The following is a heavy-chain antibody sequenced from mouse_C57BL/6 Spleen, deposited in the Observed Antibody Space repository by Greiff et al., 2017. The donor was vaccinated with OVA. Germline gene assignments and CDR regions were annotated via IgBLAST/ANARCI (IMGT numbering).Heavy chain of an antibody. CDR1: GFTFSDYY. J-gene: IGHJ1*03. V-gene: IGHV5-16*01. CDR3: ARDRVGSSPLLFWYFDV. D-gene: IGHD1-1*01. Sequence: DVKLVESEGGLVQPGSSLKLSCTASGFTFSDYYMAWVRQVPEKGLEWVANINYDGSSTYYLDSLKSRFIISREHAKNILYLQMSSLKSEDTATYYCARDRVGSSPLLFWYFDVWGTGTTVTVSS. CDR2: INYDGSST.